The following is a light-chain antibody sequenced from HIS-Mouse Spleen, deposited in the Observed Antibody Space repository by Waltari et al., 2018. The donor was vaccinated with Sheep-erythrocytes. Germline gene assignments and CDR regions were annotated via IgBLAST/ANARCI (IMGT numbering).Light chain of an antibody. CDR3: QAWDSSTAWNVV. Sequence: SYELTQPPSVSVSPGQTASITCSGDKLGDKYASWYQQKPGQSPVLVISQASKRPSGIPERFSGSNSGNTATLTISGTQAMDEADYYCQAWDSSTAWNVVFGGGTKLTVL. CDR2: QAS. J-gene: IGLJ2*01. V-gene: IGLV3-1*01. CDR1: KLGDKY.